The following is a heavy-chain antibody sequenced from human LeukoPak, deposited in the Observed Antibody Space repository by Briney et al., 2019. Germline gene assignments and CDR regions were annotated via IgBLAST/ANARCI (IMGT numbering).Heavy chain of an antibody. CDR2: ISSNSSNI. V-gene: IGHV3-48*01. D-gene: IGHD3-10*01. CDR3: ARVTLWGSGSYLAYYYMDV. CDR1: GFTFSDYS. J-gene: IGHJ6*03. Sequence: PGGSLRLSCAASGFTFSDYSMNWVRQAPGKGLEWVSYISSNSSNIYYADSVKGRFTISRDNAQNSLYLQMNSLRAEDTAVYYCARVTLWGSGSYLAYYYMDVWGKGTTVTVSS.